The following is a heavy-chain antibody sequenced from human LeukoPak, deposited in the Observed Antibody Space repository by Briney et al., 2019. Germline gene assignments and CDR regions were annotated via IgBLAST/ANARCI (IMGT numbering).Heavy chain of an antibody. V-gene: IGHV3-23*01. CDR3: AKEGGSSAS. CDR1: GLIFRAYA. CDR2: ISGTGGST. D-gene: IGHD6-13*01. J-gene: IGHJ4*02. Sequence: GGSLRLSCVVSGLIFRAYAMNWVRQAPGKGLEWVSAISGTGGSTYYADSVKGRFTISRDNSKNTLHLQMNSLRAEDTAVYYCAKEGGSSASWGQGTLVTVSS.